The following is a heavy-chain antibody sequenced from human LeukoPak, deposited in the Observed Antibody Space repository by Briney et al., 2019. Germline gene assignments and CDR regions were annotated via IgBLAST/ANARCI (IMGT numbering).Heavy chain of an antibody. V-gene: IGHV4-30-4*01. J-gene: IGHJ4*02. D-gene: IGHD2-15*01. CDR1: GGSISSGDYY. CDR2: IYYSGST. Sequence: SQTLSLTCTVSGGSISSGDYYWSWIRQPPGKGLEWIGYIYYSGSTYYNPSLKSRVTISVDTSKNQFSLKMNAVTAADTAVYYCARGDCSGGSCYLFDYWGQGALVTVSS. CDR3: ARGDCSGGSCYLFDY.